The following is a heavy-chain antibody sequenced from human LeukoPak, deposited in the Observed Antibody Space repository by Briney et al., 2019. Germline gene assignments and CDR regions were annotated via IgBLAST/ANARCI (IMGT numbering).Heavy chain of an antibody. J-gene: IGHJ5*02. CDR2: ISYDANYE. Sequence: SGRSLRLSCAASGFTFSTHGMHWVRQAPGKGLEWVALISYDANYEYYADSVKGRFTISRDNSRNTVYLQMNSLRPEDTAVYYCAKDASGSYHSWGQGTLVTVSS. V-gene: IGHV3-30*18. D-gene: IGHD3-10*01. CDR1: GFTFSTHG. CDR3: AKDASGSYHS.